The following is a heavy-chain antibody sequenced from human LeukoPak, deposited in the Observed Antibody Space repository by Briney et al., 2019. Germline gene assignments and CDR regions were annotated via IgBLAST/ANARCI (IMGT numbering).Heavy chain of an antibody. V-gene: IGHV3-23*01. D-gene: IGHD3-9*01. CDR1: GFTFSSYA. CDR3: ASDPYFDWLFPHNYYYYGMDV. Sequence: GGSLRLSCAASGFTFSSYAMSWVRQAPGKGLEWVSAISGSGGSTYYADSVKGRFTISRDNSKNTLYLQMNSLRAEDTAVYYRASDPYFDWLFPHNYYYYGMDVWGQGTTVTVSS. J-gene: IGHJ6*02. CDR2: ISGSGGST.